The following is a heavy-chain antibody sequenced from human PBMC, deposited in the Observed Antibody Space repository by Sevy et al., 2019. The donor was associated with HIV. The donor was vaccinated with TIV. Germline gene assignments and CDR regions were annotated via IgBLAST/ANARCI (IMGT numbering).Heavy chain of an antibody. CDR3: AKDGHDYGDFYFNY. Sequence: GGSLRLSCAASGFTFSSYAMSWVRQSPGKGLEWVSCIIGSGVSTYYAESVNGRFTISRDNAKNTLYLQMNNLRAEDTAVYYCAKDGHDYGDFYFNYWGQGTLVTVSS. J-gene: IGHJ4*02. V-gene: IGHV3-23*01. CDR2: IIGSGVST. CDR1: GFTFSSYA. D-gene: IGHD4-17*01.